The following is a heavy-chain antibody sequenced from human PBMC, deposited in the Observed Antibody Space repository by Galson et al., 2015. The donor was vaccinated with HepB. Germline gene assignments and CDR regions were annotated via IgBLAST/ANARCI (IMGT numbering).Heavy chain of an antibody. Sequence: SLRLSCAASGFTFSSYAMHWVRQAPGKGLGWVAVISYAGSNKYYADSVKGRFTISRDNSKNTLYLQMNSLRAEDTAVYYCARGGGVHPAGGSVYPDYYGMDVWGQGTTVTVSS. CDR1: GFTFSSYA. CDR2: ISYAGSNK. CDR3: ARGGGVHPAGGSVYPDYYGMDV. D-gene: IGHD3-22*01. J-gene: IGHJ6*02. V-gene: IGHV3-30-3*01.